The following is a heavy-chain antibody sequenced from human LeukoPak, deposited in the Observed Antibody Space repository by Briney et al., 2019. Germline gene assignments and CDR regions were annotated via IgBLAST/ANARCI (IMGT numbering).Heavy chain of an antibody. CDR2: ISYDGSNK. CDR1: GFSFSNYH. V-gene: IGHV3-30*18. J-gene: IGHJ4*02. Sequence: GGSLRLSCAASGFSFSNYHMSWVRQAPGKGLEWVAVISYDGSNKYYADSVKGRFTISRDNSKNTLYLQMNSLRAEDTAVYYCAKDSDSSGWYGSPFDYWGQGTLVTVSS. D-gene: IGHD6-19*01. CDR3: AKDSDSSGWYGSPFDY.